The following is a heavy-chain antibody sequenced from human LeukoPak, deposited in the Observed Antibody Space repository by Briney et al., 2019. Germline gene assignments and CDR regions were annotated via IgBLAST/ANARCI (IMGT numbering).Heavy chain of an antibody. J-gene: IGHJ4*02. CDR1: GFTFSNAW. Sequence: GGSLRLSCAASGFTFSNAWMSWVRQAPGKGLEWVGRIKSKIDDGTTDYAAPVKGRFTISRDDSKNTLYLQMNSLKNEDTAVYYCTTWNYWGQGILVTVSS. CDR2: IKSKIDDGTT. D-gene: IGHD1-1*01. CDR3: TTWNY. V-gene: IGHV3-15*01.